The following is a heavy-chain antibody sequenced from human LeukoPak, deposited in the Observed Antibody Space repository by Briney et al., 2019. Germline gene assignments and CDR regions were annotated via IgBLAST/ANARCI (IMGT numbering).Heavy chain of an antibody. CDR2: IYHSDSTT. CDR1: GYSFTSYW. V-gene: IGHV5-51*01. CDR3: ARDHCGGDCYSGAYYYYYGMDV. D-gene: IGHD2-21*02. Sequence: GESLKISWKASGYSFTSYWIGWVRQLPREGLEWMGIIYHSDSTTKYSPSFQGLVTTSADKSSSTAYLQWSSLKASDTAMYYCARDHCGGDCYSGAYYYYYGMDVWGQGTTVTVSS. J-gene: IGHJ6*02.